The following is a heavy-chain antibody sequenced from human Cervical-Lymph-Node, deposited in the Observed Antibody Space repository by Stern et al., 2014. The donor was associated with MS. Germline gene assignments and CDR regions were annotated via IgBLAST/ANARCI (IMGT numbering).Heavy chain of an antibody. Sequence: DQLVESGAEVKKPGASVKVSCKASGYTFTGYYMHWVRQAPGQGLEWMGGINPNSGGTNYAQKLQGWVTMTRDTSISTAYMELSRLRSDDTAVYYCARASGDTAMVPLDYWGQGTLVTVSS. J-gene: IGHJ4*02. V-gene: IGHV1-2*04. CDR3: ARASGDTAMVPLDY. CDR1: GYTFTGYY. D-gene: IGHD5-18*01. CDR2: INPNSGGT.